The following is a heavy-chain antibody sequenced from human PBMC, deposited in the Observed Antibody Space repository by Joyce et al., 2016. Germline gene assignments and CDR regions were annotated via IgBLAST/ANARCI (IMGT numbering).Heavy chain of an antibody. CDR1: GYSFTSSS. CDR3: AREGVTTKGWVQGPYYYQYMDV. J-gene: IGHJ6*03. D-gene: IGHD3-10*01. Sequence: QVQLVQSGPEVKKPGASVQVSCKASGYSFTSSSINWVRQAPGQGLEWMGWISTYNGDTNYAPRLQGRVTVTTDTSTSTVYMELRGLRPDDTAVYFCAREGVTTKGWVQGPYYYQYMDVWGKGTTVTVSS. V-gene: IGHV1-18*01. CDR2: ISTYNGDT.